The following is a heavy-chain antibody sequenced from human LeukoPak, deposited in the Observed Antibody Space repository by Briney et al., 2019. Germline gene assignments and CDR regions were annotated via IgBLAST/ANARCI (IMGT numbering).Heavy chain of an antibody. V-gene: IGHV3-30-3*01. CDR3: ARDKIVGATDSFDY. J-gene: IGHJ4*02. D-gene: IGHD1-26*01. CDR1: GFTFSSYA. CDR2: ISYDGSNK. Sequence: GGSLRLSCAASGFTFSSYAMHWVRQAPGKGLEWVAVISYDGSNKYYADSVKGRSTISRDNSKNTLYLQMNSLRAEDTAVYYCARDKIVGATDSFDYWGQGTLVTVSS.